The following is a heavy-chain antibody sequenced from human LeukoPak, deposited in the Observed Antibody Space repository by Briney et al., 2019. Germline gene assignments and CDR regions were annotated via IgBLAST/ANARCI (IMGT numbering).Heavy chain of an antibody. J-gene: IGHJ4*02. D-gene: IGHD5-18*01. CDR3: ARGCPVNTAMIHVDY. CDR1: GGSFSNYY. CDR2: INHSEST. V-gene: IGHV4-34*01. Sequence: SETLPLTCAVYGGSFSNYYWSWLRQPPGKGLEWIGEINHSESTNYNPSLKGRVTISVDTSKNQFSLNLTSVTAADTAVYYCARGCPVNTAMIHVDYWGQGTLVTVSS.